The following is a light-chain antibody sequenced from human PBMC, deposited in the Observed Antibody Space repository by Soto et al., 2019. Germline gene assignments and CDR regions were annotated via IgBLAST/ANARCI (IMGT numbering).Light chain of an antibody. J-gene: IGKJ1*01. CDR2: GTS. CDR3: QQSYSKSVT. CDR1: QTIITY. Sequence: DIVMTQSPASPSASVGDRVAITCRASQTIITYLNWYQQKPGKAPKLLIYGTSNLQSGVPSRFRGSASGTDFTLTISSLQPEDFATYFCQQSYSKSVTFGQGTK. V-gene: IGKV1-39*01.